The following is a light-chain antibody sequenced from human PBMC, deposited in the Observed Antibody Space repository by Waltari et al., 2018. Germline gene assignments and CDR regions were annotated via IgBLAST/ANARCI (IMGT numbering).Light chain of an antibody. CDR2: GNS. Sequence: QSVLTQPPSVSGAPGQRVTISCTGSSSHIGAGYDVHWYQQLPGTAPKLLIYGNSNRPSGVPDRFSGSKSGTSASLAITGLQAEDEADYYCQSYDSSLREVFGGGTKLTVL. J-gene: IGLJ2*01. CDR3: QSYDSSLREV. V-gene: IGLV1-40*01. CDR1: SSHIGAGYD.